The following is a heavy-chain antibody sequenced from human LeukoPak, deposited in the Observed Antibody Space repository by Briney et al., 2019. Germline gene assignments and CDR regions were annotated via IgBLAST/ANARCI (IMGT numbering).Heavy chain of an antibody. J-gene: IGHJ4*02. CDR1: GGSISNYY. D-gene: IGHD4-11*01. V-gene: IGHV4-59*01. Sequence: SETLSLTCTVSGGSISNYYWSWIRQPPGKGLEWIGYIYYRGSTDYNPSLKSRVIISLDTSKKQFSLKLTSVTAADTAVYYCARAMTTVTTFDFWGQGILVTVSS. CDR3: ARAMTTVTTFDF. CDR2: IYYRGST.